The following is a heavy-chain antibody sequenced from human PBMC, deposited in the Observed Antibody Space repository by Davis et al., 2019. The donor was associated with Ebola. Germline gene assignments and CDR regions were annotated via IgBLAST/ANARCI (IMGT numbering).Heavy chain of an antibody. CDR3: ARDITMVQGVQDY. CDR2: IIDTSTRT. CDR1: GFTFSSYT. V-gene: IGHV3-23*01. D-gene: IGHD3-10*01. Sequence: GGSLRLSCAASGFTFSSYTMAWVRQAPGKGLEWVSTIIDTSTRTYYIDSVKGRFTIARDNSKRTVYLQMNSLRAEDTAVYYCARDITMVQGVQDYWGQGTLVTVSS. J-gene: IGHJ4*02.